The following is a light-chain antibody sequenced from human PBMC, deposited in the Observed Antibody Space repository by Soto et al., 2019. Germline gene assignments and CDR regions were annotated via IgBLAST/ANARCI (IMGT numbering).Light chain of an antibody. V-gene: IGKV4-1*01. CDR1: QSVLYSSNNKNY. CDR2: WAS. Sequence: DIVMTQSPDSLAVSLGERATINCKSSQSVLYSSNNKNYLAWYQQKPGQPPKLLIYWASTRESGVPDRFSGSGSGTDFTLTISSLQADDVEVYYCQQYYSTPPSFGGGTKVEIK. J-gene: IGKJ4*01. CDR3: QQYYSTPPS.